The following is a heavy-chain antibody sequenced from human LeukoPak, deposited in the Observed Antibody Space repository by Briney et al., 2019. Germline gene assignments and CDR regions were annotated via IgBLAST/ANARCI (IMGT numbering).Heavy chain of an antibody. J-gene: IGHJ6*03. Sequence: GGSLRLSCAASGFTFSNAWMSWVRQAPGKGLEWVGRIKSKTDGGTTDYAAPVKGRFTISRDDSKNTLYLQMNSLKTEDTAVYYCTTHSRGDYYYMDVWGKGTTVTVSS. V-gene: IGHV3-15*01. CDR3: TTHSRGDYYYMDV. CDR2: IKSKTDGGTT. D-gene: IGHD3-16*01. CDR1: GFTFSNAW.